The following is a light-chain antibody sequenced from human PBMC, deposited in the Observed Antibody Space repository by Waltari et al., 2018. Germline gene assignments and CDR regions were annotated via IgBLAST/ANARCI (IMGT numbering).Light chain of an antibody. Sequence: EVVMTQSAATLSVSPGERATLSCRAGQSVSTNLAWYQQKPGQAPRLLIYDASTRATGIPARFSGSGSGTEFTLTINNMQSEDFAVYYCQQFNDWPRTFGQGTKVESK. CDR3: QQFNDWPRT. CDR1: QSVSTN. V-gene: IGKV3-15*01. CDR2: DAS. J-gene: IGKJ1*01.